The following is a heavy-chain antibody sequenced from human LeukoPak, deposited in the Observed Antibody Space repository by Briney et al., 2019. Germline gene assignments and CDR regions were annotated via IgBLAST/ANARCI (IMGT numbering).Heavy chain of an antibody. CDR1: GFTFSNYW. CDR3: ARAQNRIAAAGTFGY. Sequence: PGGSLRLSCAASGFTFSNYWMSWVRRAPGKGLEWVANIKQDGSETYYVDSVRGRFTISRDNAKNSLYLQMNSLRAEDTAVYYCARAQNRIAAAGTFGYWGQGTLVTVSS. CDR2: IKQDGSET. D-gene: IGHD6-13*01. V-gene: IGHV3-7*01. J-gene: IGHJ4*02.